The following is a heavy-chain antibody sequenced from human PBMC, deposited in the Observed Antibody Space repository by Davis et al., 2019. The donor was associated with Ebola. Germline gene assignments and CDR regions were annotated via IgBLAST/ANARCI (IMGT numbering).Heavy chain of an antibody. D-gene: IGHD6-13*01. Sequence: GGSLRLSCAASGFTFSGSAMHWVRQAPGKGLEWVSAIRGSGGSTYYADSVKGRLILSRDNSKNTLYLQMNSLRAEDTAVYYCAKYSLGVWGQGTTVTVSS. CDR2: IRGSGGST. CDR1: GFTFSGSA. CDR3: AKYSLGV. J-gene: IGHJ6*02. V-gene: IGHV3-23*01.